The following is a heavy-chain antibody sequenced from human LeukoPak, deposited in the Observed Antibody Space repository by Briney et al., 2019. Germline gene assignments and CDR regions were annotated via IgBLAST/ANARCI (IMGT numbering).Heavy chain of an antibody. CDR2: INQDGSEK. V-gene: IGHV3-7*01. D-gene: IGHD6-13*01. J-gene: IGHJ4*02. Sequence: PGGSLRLSCAASGFTFSSYWMTWVRQASGKGLEWVANINQDGSEKNYVDSVKGRFTISRDNAKNSLYLQMNSLRAEDTAVYYCATRSSHTSSWYVYLFWDYWGQGALETVSS. CDR3: ATRSSHTSSWYVYLFWDY. CDR1: GFTFSSYW.